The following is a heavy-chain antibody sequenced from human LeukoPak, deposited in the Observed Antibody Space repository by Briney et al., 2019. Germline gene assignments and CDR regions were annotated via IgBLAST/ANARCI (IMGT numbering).Heavy chain of an antibody. Sequence: PGGSLRLSCAASGFTFSDYYMSWIRQAPGKGLEWVSYISSSGSTIYYADSVKGRFTISRDNVKNSLYLQMNSLRAEDTAVYYCAGYVVVAATDYSWFDPWGQGTLVTVSS. D-gene: IGHD2-15*01. CDR1: GFTFSDYY. J-gene: IGHJ5*02. V-gene: IGHV3-11*04. CDR3: AGYVVVAATDYSWFDP. CDR2: ISSSGSTI.